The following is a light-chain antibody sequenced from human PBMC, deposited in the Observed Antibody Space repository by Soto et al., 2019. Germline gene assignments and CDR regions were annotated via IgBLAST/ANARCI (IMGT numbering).Light chain of an antibody. CDR2: SNN. CDR1: SSNIGGNA. J-gene: IGLJ1*01. Sequence: QSVLTQPPSASGTPGQRVTISCSGSSSNIGGNAVNWYQQLPGTTPKLLIYSNNQRPSGVPDRFSGSKSGTSASLAISGLQSEDEADYYCAAWDYSLCGYVFGTGTKLTVL. CDR3: AAWDYSLCGYV. V-gene: IGLV1-44*01.